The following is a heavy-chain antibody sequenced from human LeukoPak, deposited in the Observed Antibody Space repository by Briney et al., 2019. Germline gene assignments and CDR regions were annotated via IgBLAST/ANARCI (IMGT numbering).Heavy chain of an antibody. Sequence: PSETLSLTCAVYGGSFSGYYWSWIRQPPGKGLEWIGEINHSGSTNYNPSLKSRVTISVDKSKNQFSLKLSSVTAADTAVYYCARDRVPAALDAFDIWGQGTMVTVSS. CDR3: ARDRVPAALDAFDI. J-gene: IGHJ3*02. V-gene: IGHV4-34*01. D-gene: IGHD2-2*01. CDR2: INHSGST. CDR1: GGSFSGYY.